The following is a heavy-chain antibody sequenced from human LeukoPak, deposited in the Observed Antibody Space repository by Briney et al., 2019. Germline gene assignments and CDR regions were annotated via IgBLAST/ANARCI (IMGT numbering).Heavy chain of an antibody. CDR1: GFTFSSYA. V-gene: IGHV3-23*01. Sequence: GGSLRLSCAASGFTFSSYAMSWVRQAPGKGLEWVSIISNSGDKTYYADSVKGRFTISRDNSKNTLYLQMNSLRAEDTAVYFCAKRLYDSNNYRMDRSASDIWGQGTMVTVSP. D-gene: IGHD3-22*01. CDR2: ISNSGDKT. J-gene: IGHJ3*02. CDR3: AKRLYDSNNYRMDRSASDI.